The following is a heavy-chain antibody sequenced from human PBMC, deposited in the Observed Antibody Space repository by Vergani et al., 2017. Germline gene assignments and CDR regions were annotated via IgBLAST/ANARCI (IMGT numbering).Heavy chain of an antibody. CDR2: IQFDGSNQ. D-gene: IGHD3-16*01. V-gene: IGHV3-30*02. CDR3: AKHFRGWGIDY. J-gene: IGHJ4*02. CDR1: GFTLCNYD. Sequence: QVQLVESGGGVVQRGGSLRLSCATSGFTLCNYDMQWIRQGQGKGLEFVAFIQFDGSNQYYADSVKGRFTLSRDFSKNKRYLQMNSLRTDDTATYYCAKHFRGWGIDYWGQGTQVIVSS.